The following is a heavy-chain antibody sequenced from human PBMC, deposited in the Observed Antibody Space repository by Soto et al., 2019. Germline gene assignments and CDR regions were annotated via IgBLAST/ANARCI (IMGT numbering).Heavy chain of an antibody. Sequence: KTSETLSLTCAVSGYSISSGYYWGWIRQPPGKGLEWIGSIYHSGSTYYNPSLKSRVTISVDTSKNQFSLKLSSVTAADTAVYYCARGGRFLEWFTYYYYYYGMDVWGQGTTVTVSS. V-gene: IGHV4-38-2*01. D-gene: IGHD3-3*01. CDR1: GYSISSGYY. CDR3: ARGGRFLEWFTYYYYYYGMDV. CDR2: IYHSGST. J-gene: IGHJ6*02.